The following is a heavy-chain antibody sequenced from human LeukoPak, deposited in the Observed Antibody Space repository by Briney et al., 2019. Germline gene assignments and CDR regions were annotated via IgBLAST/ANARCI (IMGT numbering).Heavy chain of an antibody. CDR2: IYTSGST. Sequence: SQTLSLTCTVSGGSVSDDSHYWSWIRQPAGKGLECIGRIYTSGSTNYNPSLKSRVTISLDTSKNQSSLKLSSVTAADTAVYYCARDRDIAYCGGDCYPDVWGKGTTVTVSS. D-gene: IGHD2-21*02. CDR1: GGSVSDDSHY. J-gene: IGHJ6*04. CDR3: ARDRDIAYCGGDCYPDV. V-gene: IGHV4-61*02.